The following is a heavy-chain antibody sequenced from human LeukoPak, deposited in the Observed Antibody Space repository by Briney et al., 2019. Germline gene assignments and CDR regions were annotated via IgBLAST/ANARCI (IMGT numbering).Heavy chain of an antibody. CDR1: GYIFTGYY. D-gene: IGHD6-19*01. CDR3: ARGWDSSRNWFDP. J-gene: IGHJ5*02. CDR2: INPNSGGT. V-gene: IGHV1-2*02. Sequence: GASVKVSCKASGYIFTGYYMHWVRQAPGQGLEWMGWINPNSGGTNYAQKFQGRVTMTRDTSISTAYMELSRLRSDDTAVYYCARGWDSSRNWFDPWGQGTLVTVSS.